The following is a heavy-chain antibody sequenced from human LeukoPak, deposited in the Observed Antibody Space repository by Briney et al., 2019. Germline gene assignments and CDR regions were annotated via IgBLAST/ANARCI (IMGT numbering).Heavy chain of an antibody. D-gene: IGHD4-17*01. CDR1: GFTFSSYA. J-gene: IGHJ4*02. Sequence: GGSLRLPCAASGFTFSSYAMHWVRQAPGKGLEYVSAISSNGGSTYYANSVKGRFTISRDNSKNTLYLQMGSLRAEDMAVYYCARVGPTALDYWGQGTLVTVSS. CDR3: ARVGPTALDY. V-gene: IGHV3-64*01. CDR2: ISSNGGST.